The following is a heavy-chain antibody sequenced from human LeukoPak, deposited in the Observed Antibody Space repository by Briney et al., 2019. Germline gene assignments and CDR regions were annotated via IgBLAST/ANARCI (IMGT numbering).Heavy chain of an antibody. Sequence: GGSLRLSCEASGFTSSSYWMSWVRQAPGKGLEWVANIKQDGSEKYYVDSVKGRFTISRDNAKNSLYLQMNSLRAEDTAVYYCALVDGYSNKNWGQGTLVTVSS. J-gene: IGHJ4*02. D-gene: IGHD5-12*01. CDR1: GFTSSSYW. CDR2: IKQDGSEK. V-gene: IGHV3-7*01. CDR3: ALVDGYSNKN.